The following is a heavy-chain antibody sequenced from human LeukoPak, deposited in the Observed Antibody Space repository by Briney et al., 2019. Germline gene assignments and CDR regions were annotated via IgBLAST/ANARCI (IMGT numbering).Heavy chain of an antibody. CDR1: GFTFSSYG. J-gene: IGHJ4*02. D-gene: IGHD6-19*01. CDR2: ISPSSSTI. CDR3: AREHTPFGSGCTAAY. Sequence: GGSLRLSCPASGFTFSSYGMNWVRQAPGKGLEWVSCISPSSSTIYYADSGKGRFTISRDNAKNSLYLQMNSLRAEDTAVYYCAREHTPFGSGCTAAYWGQGTLVTVSS. V-gene: IGHV3-48*01.